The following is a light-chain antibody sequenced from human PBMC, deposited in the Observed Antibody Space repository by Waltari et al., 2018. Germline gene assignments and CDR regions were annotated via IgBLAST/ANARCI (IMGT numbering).Light chain of an antibody. Sequence: QSALTHPASVSGSPGQSISISCPGSSPDLVCSTLLSWYQHHPDKAPNLLISEGTERPSGISHRFSGSKSGNTASLTISTLQAEDEADYYCFSYADGRSLVFGGGTKVTVL. CDR2: EGT. CDR3: FSYADGRSLV. J-gene: IGLJ2*01. V-gene: IGLV2-23*01. CDR1: SPDLVCSTL.